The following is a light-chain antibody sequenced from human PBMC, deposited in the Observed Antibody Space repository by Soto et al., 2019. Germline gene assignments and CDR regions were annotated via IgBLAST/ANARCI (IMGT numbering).Light chain of an antibody. Sequence: ETVMTQSPATLSVSPGGRSPLSCRASQTVSRKLALYQQKPGQAPRLLIYGASTRATGIPARFSGSGSGTEFTLTISSLQSEDFAVYYCQHYNNWPPYTFGQGTKLEIK. CDR3: QHYNNWPPYT. V-gene: IGKV3-15*01. J-gene: IGKJ2*01. CDR2: GAS. CDR1: QTVSRK.